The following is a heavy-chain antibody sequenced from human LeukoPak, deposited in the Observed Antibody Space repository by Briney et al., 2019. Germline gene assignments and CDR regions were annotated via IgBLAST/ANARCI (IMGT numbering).Heavy chain of an antibody. Sequence: GGSLRLSCAASGFTFSDHYMDWVRQAPGKGLEWVGRTRNKANSYTTEYAASVKGRFTISRDDSKNSLYLQMNSLKTGDTAVYYCARVAVGGGWSFDYWGQGTLVTVSS. J-gene: IGHJ4*02. CDR3: ARVAVGGGWSFDY. D-gene: IGHD6-19*01. V-gene: IGHV3-72*01. CDR1: GFTFSDHY. CDR2: TRNKANSYTT.